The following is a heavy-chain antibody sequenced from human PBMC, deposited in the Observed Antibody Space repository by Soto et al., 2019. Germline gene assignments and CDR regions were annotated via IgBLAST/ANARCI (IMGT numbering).Heavy chain of an antibody. CDR1: GFSLSDYW. D-gene: IGHD6-19*01. J-gene: IGHJ3*02. CDR2: ISYDGSNK. Sequence: GGSLRLSCAASGFSLSDYWMRWVRQAPGKGLEWVAVISYDGSNKYYADSVKGRFTISRDNSKNTLYLQMNSLRAEDTAVYYCARGIAVANDAFDIWGQGTMVTVSS. V-gene: IGHV3-30-3*01. CDR3: ARGIAVANDAFDI.